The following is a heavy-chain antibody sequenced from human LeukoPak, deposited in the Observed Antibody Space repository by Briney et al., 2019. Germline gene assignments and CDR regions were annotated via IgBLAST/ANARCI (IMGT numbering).Heavy chain of an antibody. CDR3: AREVLYGYCSSTSCSCWFDP. CDR1: GGFISSGGYY. V-gene: IGHV4-31*03. Sequence: SQTLSLTCTVSGGFISSGGYYWSWIRQHPGKGLEWIGYIYYSGSTYYNPSLKSRVTISVDTSKNQFSLKLSSVTAADTAVYYCAREVLYGYCSSTSCSCWFDPWGQGTLVTVSS. CDR2: IYYSGST. D-gene: IGHD2-2*01. J-gene: IGHJ5*02.